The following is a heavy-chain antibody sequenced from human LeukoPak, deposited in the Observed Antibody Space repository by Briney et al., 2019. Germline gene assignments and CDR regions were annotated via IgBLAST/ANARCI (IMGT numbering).Heavy chain of an antibody. Sequence: ASVKVSCKASGYTSTSYGISWVRQAPGQGLEWMGWISAYNGNTNYAQKLQGRVTMTTDTSTSTAYMELRSLRSDDTAVYYCARQVIPYGDYDYWGQGTLVTVSS. D-gene: IGHD4-17*01. CDR2: ISAYNGNT. J-gene: IGHJ4*02. CDR1: GYTSTSYG. V-gene: IGHV1-18*01. CDR3: ARQVIPYGDYDY.